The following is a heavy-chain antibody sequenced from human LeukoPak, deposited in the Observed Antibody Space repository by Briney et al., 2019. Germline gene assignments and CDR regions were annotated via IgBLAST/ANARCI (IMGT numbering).Heavy chain of an antibody. V-gene: IGHV5-51*01. CDR3: ARRGMYSSNWFYFDY. D-gene: IGHD6-13*01. CDR2: IYPGDSDI. J-gene: IGHJ4*02. CDR1: GYSFTSYW. Sequence: GESLKISCKGSGYSFTSYWIAWVRQMPGKGLEWMGIIYPGDSDIRCSPSFQGQVTISADKSISTAYLQWSSLKASDTAMYYCARRGMYSSNWFYFDYWGQGTLVTVSS.